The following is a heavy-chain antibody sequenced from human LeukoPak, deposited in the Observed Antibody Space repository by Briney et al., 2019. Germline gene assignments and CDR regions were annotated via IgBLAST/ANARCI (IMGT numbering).Heavy chain of an antibody. V-gene: IGHV1-69*13. Sequence: ASVKDSCKASGGTFSGYAISWVRQAPGQGLEWMGGIIPIFGTANYAQKFQGRVTITADESTSTAYMELSSLRSEDTAVYYCARAQLWLSFDYWGQGTLVTVSS. CDR2: IIPIFGTA. D-gene: IGHD5-18*01. CDR3: ARAQLWLSFDY. CDR1: GGTFSGYA. J-gene: IGHJ4*02.